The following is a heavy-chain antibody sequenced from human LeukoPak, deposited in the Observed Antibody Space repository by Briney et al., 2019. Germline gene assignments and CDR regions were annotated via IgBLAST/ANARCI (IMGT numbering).Heavy chain of an antibody. CDR3: ARTLNWAFDL. J-gene: IGHJ4*02. D-gene: IGHD7-27*01. CDR1: GFTFSSYW. CDR2: INTDGSST. Sequence: GGSLRLSCAASGFTFSSYWRHWVRHPPGKGLVWVSRINTDGSSTNYAGSVKRPFNISRDNAKNTLYLQMNTLRAEDKAVYYCARTLNWAFDLWGQGTLVTVSS. V-gene: IGHV3-74*01.